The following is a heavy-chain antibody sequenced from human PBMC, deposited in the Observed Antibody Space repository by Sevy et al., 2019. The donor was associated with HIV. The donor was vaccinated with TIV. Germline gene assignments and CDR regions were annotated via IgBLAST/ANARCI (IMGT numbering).Heavy chain of an antibody. J-gene: IGHJ6*02. D-gene: IGHD2-21*02. V-gene: IGHV3-15*01. CDR3: SQAQSDRDLQDGMDV. Sequence: GGSLRLSCAASGFTFNNAWMSWVRQAPGKGLEWVGRIKSKSDGGTTEYAAPVKGRFTISRDDSKNTLYLQMNSLKTEETAVYYCSQAQSDRDLQDGMDVWGQGTTVTVSS. CDR1: GFTFNNAW. CDR2: IKSKSDGGTT.